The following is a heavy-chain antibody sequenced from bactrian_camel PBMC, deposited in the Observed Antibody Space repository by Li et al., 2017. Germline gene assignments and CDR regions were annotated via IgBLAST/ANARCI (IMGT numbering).Heavy chain of an antibody. V-gene: IGHV3S53*01. CDR1: TTSLVRFS. J-gene: IGHJ4*01. CDR3: AAVGGWHLGLNPENYGW. CDR2: IATEPLGPST. D-gene: IGHD1*01. Sequence: QVQLVESGGGMTQPGGSLTLSCTDPTTSLVRFSVGWFRQAPGKEREGVAMIATEPLGPSTLYADAVKGRFTISRDNSKNTIYLQMNNLKIEDSAIYYCAAVGGWHLGLNPENYGWWGRGTQVTVS.